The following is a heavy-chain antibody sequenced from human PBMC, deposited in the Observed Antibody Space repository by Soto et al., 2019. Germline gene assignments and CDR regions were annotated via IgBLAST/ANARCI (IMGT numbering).Heavy chain of an antibody. CDR1: GFNFITYS. J-gene: IGHJ6*02. D-gene: IGHD6-13*01. CDR2: ISSSAVYI. V-gene: IGHV3-21*01. CDR3: ARGRQQLVLSYYYGMDV. Sequence: EVQLVESGGGPVRPGGSLKLSCAASGFNFITYSLSWVRQAPGKGLEWVASISSSAVYIDYADSVKGRFTISRDNANNSLYLQMNSLRAEDTAVYYCARGRQQLVLSYYYGMDVWGQGTTVTVSS.